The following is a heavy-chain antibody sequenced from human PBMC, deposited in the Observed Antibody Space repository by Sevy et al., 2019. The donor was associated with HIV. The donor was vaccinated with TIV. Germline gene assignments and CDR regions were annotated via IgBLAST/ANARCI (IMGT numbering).Heavy chain of an antibody. V-gene: IGHV3-7*03. Sequence: GGSLRLSCVASGFTFNNFRMAWVRQAPGKGLEWFANIKPDGSESNHVSSVKGRFTISRDNAKKSLYLQMNSLTAEDTAVYYCARDVGGGYFDYWGQGTLVTVSS. D-gene: IGHD3-16*01. J-gene: IGHJ4*01. CDR1: GFTFNNFR. CDR2: IKPDGSES. CDR3: ARDVGGGYFDY.